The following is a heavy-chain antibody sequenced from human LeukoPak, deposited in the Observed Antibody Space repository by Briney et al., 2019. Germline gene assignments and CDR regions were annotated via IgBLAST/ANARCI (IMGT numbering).Heavy chain of an antibody. CDR2: IYTSGST. D-gene: IGHD1-14*01. V-gene: IGHV4-4*07. Sequence: SETLSLTCTVSGGSISSYFWSRIRQPAGKGLEWIGRIYTSGSTKYNPSLQSRVTMSLDTSKNQLSLKLGSVTAADTAVYYCARAGTSGGLCDYWGQGTLVTVSS. CDR1: GGSISSYF. CDR3: ARAGTSGGLCDY. J-gene: IGHJ4*02.